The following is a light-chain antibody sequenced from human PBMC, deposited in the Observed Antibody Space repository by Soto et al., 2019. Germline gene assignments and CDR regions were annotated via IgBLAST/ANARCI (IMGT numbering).Light chain of an antibody. J-gene: IGKJ1*01. Sequence: DIQMTQSPSSLSASVGDRVTITCRASQSISSYLNWYQQKPGKAPKLLIYAASSLQSGVPSTFSGSGSGTDFTLTISSLQPEDFATYDCQQTYITRTFGQGTKVEIK. CDR1: QSISSY. CDR3: QQTYITRT. CDR2: AAS. V-gene: IGKV1-39*01.